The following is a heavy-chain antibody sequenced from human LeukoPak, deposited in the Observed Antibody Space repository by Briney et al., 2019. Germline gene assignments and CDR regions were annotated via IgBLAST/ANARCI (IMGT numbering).Heavy chain of an antibody. D-gene: IGHD4-17*01. J-gene: IGHJ4*02. CDR1: GFVLGESL. V-gene: IGHV3-23*01. CDR2: ISGSGGST. Sequence: GGSLRLSCTASGFVLGESLMSWVRQAPGKGLEWVSAISGSGGSTYYADSVKGRFTISRDNSKNTLYLQMNSLRAEDTAVYYCAKEGDDYGDYTDYWGQGTLVTVSS. CDR3: AKEGDDYGDYTDY.